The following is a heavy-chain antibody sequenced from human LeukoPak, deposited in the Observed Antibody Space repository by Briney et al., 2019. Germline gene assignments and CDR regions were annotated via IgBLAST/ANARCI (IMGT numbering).Heavy chain of an antibody. Sequence: SETLSLTCAVSGYSISSGYYWGWIRQPPGKGLEWIGSIYHSGSTYYNPSLKSRVTISVDTSKNQFSLKLSSVTAAGTAVYYCAADSSGWYLGYYFDYWGQGTLVTVSS. CDR3: AADSSGWYLGYYFDY. D-gene: IGHD6-19*01. J-gene: IGHJ4*02. CDR1: GYSISSGYY. V-gene: IGHV4-38-2*01. CDR2: IYHSGST.